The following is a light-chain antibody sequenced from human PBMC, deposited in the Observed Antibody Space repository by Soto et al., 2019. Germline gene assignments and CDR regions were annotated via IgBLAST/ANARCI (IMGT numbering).Light chain of an antibody. CDR2: DVS. Sequence: QSALTQPASVSVSPGQSITISGTGTSSDVGGYNYVSWYQQHPGKAPKLMIYDVSDRPSGVSNRFSASKSGNTASLTISGLQAEDEADYYCCSYTSSSTPWVFGTGT. CDR3: CSYTSSSTPWV. CDR1: SSDVGGYNY. J-gene: IGLJ1*01. V-gene: IGLV2-14*03.